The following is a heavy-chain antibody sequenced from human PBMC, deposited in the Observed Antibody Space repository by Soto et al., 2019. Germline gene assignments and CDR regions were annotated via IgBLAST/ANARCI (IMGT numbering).Heavy chain of an antibody. CDR3: ASGGDRFGELIDWFDP. CDR1: GGSISSSSYY. CDR2: IYYSGST. Sequence: SETLSLTCTVSGGSISSSSYYWGWIRQPPGKGLEWIGSIYYSGSTYYNPSLKSRVTISVDTSKNQFSLKLSSVTAADTAVYYCASGGDRFGELIDWFDPWGQGTLVTVSS. J-gene: IGHJ5*02. D-gene: IGHD3-10*01. V-gene: IGHV4-39*01.